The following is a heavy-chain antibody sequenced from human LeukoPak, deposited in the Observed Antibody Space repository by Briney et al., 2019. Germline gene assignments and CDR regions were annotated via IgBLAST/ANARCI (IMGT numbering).Heavy chain of an antibody. CDR1: GDSIAATSYY. D-gene: IGHD5-12*01. Sequence: SETLSLTCSVSGDSIAATSYYWAWIRQPPGKGLEWIGSIYYGGNINYDPSLQSRVTISIDTSTNQFSLRLTSVTAADTAVYFCARQIRYTYDPNWFHPWGQGTLVTVSS. CDR3: ARQIRYTYDPNWFHP. V-gene: IGHV4-39*01. J-gene: IGHJ5*02. CDR2: IYYGGNI.